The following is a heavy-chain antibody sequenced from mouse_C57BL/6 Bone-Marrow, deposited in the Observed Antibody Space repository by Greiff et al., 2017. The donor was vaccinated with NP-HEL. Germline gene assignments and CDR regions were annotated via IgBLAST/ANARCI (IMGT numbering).Heavy chain of an antibody. Sequence: QVQLKQSGAELAKPGASVKLSCKASGYTFTSYWMHWVKQRPGQGLEWIGYINPSSGYTKYNQKFKDKATLTADKSSSTAYMQLSSLTYEDSAVYYCAGLYDYDVNYFDYWGQGTTLTVSS. V-gene: IGHV1-7*01. CDR2: INPSSGYT. D-gene: IGHD2-4*01. CDR3: AGLYDYDVNYFDY. CDR1: GYTFTSYW. J-gene: IGHJ2*01.